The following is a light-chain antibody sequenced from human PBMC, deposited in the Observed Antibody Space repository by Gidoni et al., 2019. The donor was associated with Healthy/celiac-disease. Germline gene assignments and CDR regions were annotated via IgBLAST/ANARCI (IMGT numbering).Light chain of an antibody. CDR1: QSVSSY. V-gene: IGKV3-11*01. Sequence: EIVLTQSPATLSLSPGERAPLSCRASQSVSSYLALYQQKPGQAPRLLIYDASNRATGIPARFSGSGSGTDFTLTISSLEPEDFAVYYCQQRSNWPPLYTFGPGTKVDIK. CDR3: QQRSNWPPLYT. CDR2: DAS. J-gene: IGKJ3*01.